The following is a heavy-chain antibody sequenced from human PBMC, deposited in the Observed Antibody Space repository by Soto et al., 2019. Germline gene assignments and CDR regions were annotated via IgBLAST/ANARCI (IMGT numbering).Heavy chain of an antibody. CDR1: GYSISSGYY. V-gene: IGHV4-38-2*02. CDR2: IYHSGST. D-gene: IGHD1-26*01. J-gene: IGHJ4*02. Sequence: KPSETLSLTCAVSGYSISSGYYWGWIRQPPGKGLEWIGSIYHSGSTYYNPSLKSRVTISVDTSKNQFSLKLSSVTAADTAVYYCARDTRIVGATHQDYWGQGTLVTVSS. CDR3: ARDTRIVGATHQDY.